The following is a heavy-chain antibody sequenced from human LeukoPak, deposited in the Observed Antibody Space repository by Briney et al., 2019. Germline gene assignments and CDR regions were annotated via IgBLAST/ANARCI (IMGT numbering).Heavy chain of an antibody. J-gene: IGHJ4*02. V-gene: IGHV3-23*01. Sequence: GGSLRLSCAASGFIFSSYAMSWVRQAPGKGLEWVSAISGSGGSTYYADSVKGRFTISRDDSKNTLYLQMNSLRAEDTAVYYCAKDQGYCSSTSCFYDYWGQGTLVTVSS. CDR1: GFIFSSYA. CDR2: ISGSGGST. CDR3: AKDQGYCSSTSCFYDY. D-gene: IGHD2-2*01.